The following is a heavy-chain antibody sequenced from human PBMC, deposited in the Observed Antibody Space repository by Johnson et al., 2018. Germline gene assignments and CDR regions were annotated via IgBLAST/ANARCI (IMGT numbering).Heavy chain of an antibody. V-gene: IGHV3-72*01. D-gene: IGHD3-10*01. Sequence: EVQLVESGGGLVQPGGSLRLSCAASGFTFSDHYMDWVRQAPGKGLEWVGRTRDKSNSYTTEYAASVKGRFTISRENSKNHLYLEMNSRKTEDTAVYDCVSASGITYPYFQHWGQGTLVTVSS. CDR1: GFTFSDHY. CDR3: VSASGITYPYFQH. CDR2: TRDKSNSYTT. J-gene: IGHJ1*01.